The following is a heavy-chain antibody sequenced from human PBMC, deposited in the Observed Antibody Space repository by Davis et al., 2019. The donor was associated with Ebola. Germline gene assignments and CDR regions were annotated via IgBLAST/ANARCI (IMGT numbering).Heavy chain of an antibody. J-gene: IGHJ2*01. Sequence: SETLSLTCTVSGGSISSYYWSWIRQPPGKGLEWIGYIYYSGSTNYNPSLKSRVTISVDTSKNQFSLKLSSVTAADTAVYYCARGTMVQGVISYWYFDLWGRGTLVTVSS. V-gene: IGHV4-59*12. D-gene: IGHD3-10*01. CDR1: GGSISSYY. CDR2: IYYSGST. CDR3: ARGTMVQGVISYWYFDL.